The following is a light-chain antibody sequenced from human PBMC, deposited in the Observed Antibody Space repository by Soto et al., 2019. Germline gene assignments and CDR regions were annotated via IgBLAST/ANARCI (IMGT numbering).Light chain of an antibody. Sequence: EIVLTQSPATLSLSPGERATLSCRASQSVSTYLAWYQQKLGQAPRLLIYDASSRATGIPARFSGSGSGTDFALTISSLEPEDFAVYYCQQRSSWPRYTFGQGTKLEIK. J-gene: IGKJ2*01. CDR2: DAS. V-gene: IGKV3-11*01. CDR3: QQRSSWPRYT. CDR1: QSVSTY.